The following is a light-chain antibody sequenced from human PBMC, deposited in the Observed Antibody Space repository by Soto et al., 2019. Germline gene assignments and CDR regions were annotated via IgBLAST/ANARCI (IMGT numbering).Light chain of an antibody. CDR1: QGVNAW. CDR2: EAS. Sequence: DTQMTQSPSSVSASVGDRVTITCRASQGVNAWLAWYQKKPGKAPELLIYEASTLHSGVPSRFSGSGSGTDFTLSISSLQPEDFATYYCQQANCFPLTFGGGTKVEVQ. CDR3: QQANCFPLT. V-gene: IGKV1-12*01. J-gene: IGKJ4*01.